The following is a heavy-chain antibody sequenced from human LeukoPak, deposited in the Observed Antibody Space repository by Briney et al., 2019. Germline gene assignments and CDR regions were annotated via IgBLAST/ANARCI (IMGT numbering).Heavy chain of an antibody. CDR2: TYYRSKWYN. CDR1: GDSVSSNSAA. D-gene: IGHD3-3*01. Sequence: SQTLSLTCAISGDSVSSNSAAWNWIRQSPSRGLEWLGRTYYRSKWYNDYAVSVKSRITINPDTSKNQFSLQLNSVTPEDTAVYYCARGMGITIFGVVIIRGGNWFDPWGQGTLVTVSS. V-gene: IGHV6-1*01. J-gene: IGHJ5*02. CDR3: ARGMGITIFGVVIIRGGNWFDP.